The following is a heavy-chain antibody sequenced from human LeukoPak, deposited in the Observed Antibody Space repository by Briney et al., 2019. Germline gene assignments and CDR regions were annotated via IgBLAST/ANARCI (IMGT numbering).Heavy chain of an antibody. V-gene: IGHV4-59*08. Sequence: PSETLSLTCTVSGGSISSYYWSWIRQPPGKGLEWIGYIYYSGSTNYNPSLKSRVTISVGTSKNQFSLKLSSVTAADTAVYYCARGGHSSGWYRSHYYYYGMDVWGQGTTVTVSS. CDR3: ARGGHSSGWYRSHYYYYGMDV. J-gene: IGHJ6*02. D-gene: IGHD6-19*01. CDR2: IYYSGST. CDR1: GGSISSYY.